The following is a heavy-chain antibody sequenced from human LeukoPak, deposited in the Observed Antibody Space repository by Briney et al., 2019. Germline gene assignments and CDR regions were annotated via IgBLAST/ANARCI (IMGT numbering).Heavy chain of an antibody. D-gene: IGHD2-2*01. CDR1: GFTVSSNY. J-gene: IGHJ4*02. CDR2: IYNGGST. Sequence: GGSLRLSCAASGFTVSSNYMSWVRQAPGKGLEWVSIIYNGGSTYYTDSVRGRFIISRDISKNTLYLQMNSLRAEDTAVYYCARVGDCGRASCYAIDYWGQGTLVTVSS. CDR3: ARVGDCGRASCYAIDY. V-gene: IGHV3-66*01.